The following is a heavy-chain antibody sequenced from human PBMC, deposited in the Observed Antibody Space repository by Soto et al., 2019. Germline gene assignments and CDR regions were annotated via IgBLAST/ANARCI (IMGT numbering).Heavy chain of an antibody. CDR1: SGSVFSSNW. J-gene: IGHJ4*02. Sequence: QVQLQESGPGLVKPSGTLSLTCAVSSGSVFSSNWWSWVRLPPGKGLEWIGETRNSGGANYNPSLKRRVTITVDWSRTHIFRELSSVTAADTAVYYCASHLVMAGTRGFDHWGLGTLVTVSS. V-gene: IGHV4-4*02. CDR3: ASHLVMAGTRGFDH. D-gene: IGHD6-19*01. CDR2: TRNSGGA.